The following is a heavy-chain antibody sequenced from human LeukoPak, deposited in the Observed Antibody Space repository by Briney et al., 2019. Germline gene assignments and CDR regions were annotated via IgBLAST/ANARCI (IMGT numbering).Heavy chain of an antibody. Sequence: GGSLRLSCAASGFTFSNYGMSWARQAPGEGLEWVSVISVVGDTTYYADSVKGRFTISRDNSKNTVFLQMNSLRAEDTAVYYCAKVDCSGGSCYGFSYFYYGMDVWGQGTTVTVSS. CDR1: GFTFSNYG. D-gene: IGHD2-15*01. CDR2: ISVVGDTT. J-gene: IGHJ6*02. CDR3: AKVDCSGGSCYGFSYFYYGMDV. V-gene: IGHV3-23*01.